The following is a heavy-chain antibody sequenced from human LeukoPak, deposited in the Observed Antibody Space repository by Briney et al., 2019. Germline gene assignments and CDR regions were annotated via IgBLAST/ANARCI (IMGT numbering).Heavy chain of an antibody. V-gene: IGHV1-3*01. CDR1: GYTFTSYA. CDR3: ALGSGSYDWWFDP. CDR2: INAGNGNT. J-gene: IGHJ5*02. Sequence: ASVKVSCKASGYTFTSYAMHWVRQAPGQRLEWMGWINAGNGNTKYSQKFQGRVTITRDTSASTAYMELSSLRSEDTAVYYYALGSGSYDWWFDPWGQGTLVTVSS. D-gene: IGHD3-10*01.